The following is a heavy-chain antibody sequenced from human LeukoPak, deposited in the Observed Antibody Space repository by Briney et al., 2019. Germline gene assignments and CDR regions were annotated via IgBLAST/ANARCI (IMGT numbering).Heavy chain of an antibody. Sequence: PSETLSLTCAVYGGSFSGYYWSWVRQPPGKGLELIGEINHSGSTNYNPSLKSRVTISVDPSKNQFSLKLSSVTAADTAFYYCASQGHHGKIVGTTLSYFYMDVWGKGTTVTVSS. CDR1: GGSFSGYY. D-gene: IGHD1-26*01. J-gene: IGHJ6*03. CDR2: INHSGST. V-gene: IGHV4-34*01. CDR3: ASQGHHGKIVGTTLSYFYMDV.